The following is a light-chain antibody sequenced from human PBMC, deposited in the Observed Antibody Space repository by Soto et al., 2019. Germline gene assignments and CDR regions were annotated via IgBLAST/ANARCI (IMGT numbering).Light chain of an antibody. CDR2: STN. CDR1: ISNIGGNT. J-gene: IGLJ1*01. V-gene: IGLV1-44*01. CDR3: QSYDRSLSDHV. Sequence: QSVLTQPPSACGTPGQRVTISCSGSISNIGGNTVNWYQQLPGTPPKLLMYSTNQRPSGVPDRFSGSKSGTSASLAISGLQAEDEADYYCQSYDRSLSDHVFGTGTKVTVL.